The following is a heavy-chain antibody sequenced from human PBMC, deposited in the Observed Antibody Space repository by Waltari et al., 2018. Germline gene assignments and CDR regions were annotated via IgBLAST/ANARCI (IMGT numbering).Heavy chain of an antibody. CDR2: IYSGCST. CDR3: ARVRAYYYGSGSPFRAFDI. J-gene: IGHJ3*02. V-gene: IGHV3-66*02. CDR1: GFTVSSNY. D-gene: IGHD3-10*01. Sequence: EVQLVESGGGLVQPGGSLRLSCAASGFTVSSNYMSWVRQAPGKGLEWVSVIYSGCSTYYADSVKGRFTISRDNSKNTLYLQMNSLRAEDTAVYYCARVRAYYYGSGSPFRAFDIWGQGTMVTVSS.